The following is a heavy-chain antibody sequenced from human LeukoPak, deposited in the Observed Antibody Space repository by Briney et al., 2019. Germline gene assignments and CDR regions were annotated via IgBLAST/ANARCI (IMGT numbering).Heavy chain of an antibody. CDR2: IIPILGIA. CDR1: GGTFSSYA. V-gene: IGHV1-69*04. CDR3: ASALLYYYGMDV. Sequence: GASVKISCKASGGTFSSYAISWVRQAPGQGLEWMGRIIPILGIANYAQEFQGRVTITADKSTSTAYMELSSLRSEDTAVYYCASALLYYYGMDVWGQGTTVTVSS. J-gene: IGHJ6*02.